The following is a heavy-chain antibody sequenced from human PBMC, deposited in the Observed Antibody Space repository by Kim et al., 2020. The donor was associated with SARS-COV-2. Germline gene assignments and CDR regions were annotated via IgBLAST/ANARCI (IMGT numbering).Heavy chain of an antibody. J-gene: IGHJ6*03. CDR2: ISSSSSYI. Sequence: GGSLRLSCAASGFTFSSYSMNWVRQAPGKGLEWVSSISSSSSYIYYADSVKGRFTISRDNAKNSLYLQMNSLRAEDTAVYYCAREGRLAYQLLGWHYYYYYMDVWGKGTTVTVSS. CDR3: AREGRLAYQLLGWHYYYYYMDV. CDR1: GFTFSSYS. V-gene: IGHV3-21*01. D-gene: IGHD2-2*01.